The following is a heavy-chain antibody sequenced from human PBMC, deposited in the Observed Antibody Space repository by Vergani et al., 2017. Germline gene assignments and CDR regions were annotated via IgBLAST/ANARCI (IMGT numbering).Heavy chain of an antibody. CDR3: ARVPLPSRGYYGSGAPWFDP. D-gene: IGHD3-10*01. Sequence: QVQLQQWGAGLLKPSETLSLTCAVYGGSFSGYYWSWIRQPPGKGLEWIGEINHSGSTNYNPSLKSRVTISVDTSKNQFSLKLSSVTAADTAVYYCARVPLPSRGYYGSGAPWFDPWGQGTLVTVSS. CDR1: GGSFSGYY. J-gene: IGHJ5*02. V-gene: IGHV4-34*01. CDR2: INHSGST.